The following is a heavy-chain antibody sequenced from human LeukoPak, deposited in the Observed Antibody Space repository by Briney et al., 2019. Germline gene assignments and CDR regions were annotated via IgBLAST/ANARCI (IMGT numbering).Heavy chain of an antibody. D-gene: IGHD1-26*01. Sequence: PSETLSLTCTVSGGSISSYYWSWIRQPPGKGLEWIGYIYYSGSTNYNPSLKSRVTISVDTSKNQFSLKLSSVTAADTAVYYCAREWEYGPYDYWGQGTLVTVSS. CDR3: AREWEYGPYDY. CDR2: IYYSGST. V-gene: IGHV4-59*01. CDR1: GGSISSYY. J-gene: IGHJ4*02.